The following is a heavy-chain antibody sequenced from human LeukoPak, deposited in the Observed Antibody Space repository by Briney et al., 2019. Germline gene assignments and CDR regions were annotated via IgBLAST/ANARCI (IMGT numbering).Heavy chain of an antibody. CDR3: AKTPKTGSFDY. V-gene: IGHV3-23*01. Sequence: GGSLRLSCAASGFTFSSYAMNWVRQAPGKGLDWLSTISDIGGNTYYADSVKGRFTISRDNSRNTLYLQMNSLRVEDTAVYFCAKTPKTGSFDYWGQGTLVTVSS. CDR2: ISDIGGNT. J-gene: IGHJ4*02. CDR1: GFTFSSYA. D-gene: IGHD7-27*01.